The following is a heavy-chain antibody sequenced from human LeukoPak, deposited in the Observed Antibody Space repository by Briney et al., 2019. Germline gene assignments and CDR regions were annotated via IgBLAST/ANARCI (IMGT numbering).Heavy chain of an antibody. CDR3: ARRDYDYVWGTYRRYRPFDY. J-gene: IGHJ4*02. CDR2: IDYSGST. D-gene: IGHD3-16*02. Sequence: PSETLSLTCTVSGASISSSSHYWGWIRQPPGKGLEWIGSIDYSGSTNYNPSLKSRVTISVDTSKNQFSLRLSSVTAADTAVYYCARRDYDYVWGTYRRYRPFDYWGQGTLVTVSS. V-gene: IGHV4-39*01. CDR1: GASISSSSHY.